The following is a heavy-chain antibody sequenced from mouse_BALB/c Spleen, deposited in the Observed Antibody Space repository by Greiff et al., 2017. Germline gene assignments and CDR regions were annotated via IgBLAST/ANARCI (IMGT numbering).Heavy chain of an antibody. Sequence: DVQLVESGGGLVKPGGSLKLSCAASGFAFSSYDMSWVRQTPDERLEWVAYISSGGGSTYYPDTVKGRFTLPRDNAKNTLYLQMSSLMSEDTAMYYCSRRGGYLDALDYWGQGTLVTVSS. V-gene: IGHV5-12-1*01. CDR3: SRRGGYLDALDY. J-gene: IGHJ4*01. CDR2: ISSGGGST. CDR1: GFAFSSYD. D-gene: IGHD2-2*01.